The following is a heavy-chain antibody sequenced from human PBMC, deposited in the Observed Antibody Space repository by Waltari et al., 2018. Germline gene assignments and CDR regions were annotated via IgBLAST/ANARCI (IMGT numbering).Heavy chain of an antibody. D-gene: IGHD3-22*01. Sequence: QVQLQESGPGLVKPSETLSLTCTVSGGSISSYYWSWIRQPPGKGLEWIGYIYYSGSTNYHPALKSRVTIAVDTSKNQFSLKLSSVTAADTAVYYCARGYYDSSGYYLPDAFDIWGQGTMVTVSS. CDR3: ARGYYDSSGYYLPDAFDI. V-gene: IGHV4-59*01. CDR2: IYYSGST. J-gene: IGHJ3*02. CDR1: GGSISSYY.